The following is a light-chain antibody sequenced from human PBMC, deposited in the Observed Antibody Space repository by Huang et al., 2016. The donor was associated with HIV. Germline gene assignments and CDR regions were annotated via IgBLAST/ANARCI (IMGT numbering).Light chain of an antibody. J-gene: IGKJ3*01. V-gene: IGKV3-15*01. CDR3: QQYNNFYT. Sequence: EIVLTQSPATLSVSPGERATLSCRASQSVSGSLAWYQQKPGHAPRLLIYGASTRATGVPARVSGSGSGTEFTLTISSLQSEDFAVYYCQQYNNFYTFGPGTRVDIK. CDR2: GAS. CDR1: QSVSGS.